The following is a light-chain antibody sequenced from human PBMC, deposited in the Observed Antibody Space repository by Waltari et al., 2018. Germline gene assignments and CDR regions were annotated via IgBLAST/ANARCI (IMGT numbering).Light chain of an antibody. CDR3: QQSSSTLMYT. V-gene: IGKV1-39*01. CDR2: AAS. Sequence: DIQMTQSPSSLSASVGDRVTMTCRASQSVSRYLSWYQQKPGQAPKLLIFAASVLESKVPSRFSGSGSGTDFTLTINGLQPEDFATYYCQQSSSTLMYTFGQGTKVEI. J-gene: IGKJ2*01. CDR1: QSVSRY.